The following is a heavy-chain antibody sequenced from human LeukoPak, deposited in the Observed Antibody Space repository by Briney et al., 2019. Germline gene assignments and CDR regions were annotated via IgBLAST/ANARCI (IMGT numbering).Heavy chain of an antibody. J-gene: IGHJ3*02. CDR1: GGSISNYY. Sequence: SETLSLTCTVSGGSISNYYWSWIRQPPGKGLEWIAYVTYSGSTNYNPSLKSRVTISVDTSKNQFSLKLSSVTAADTAVYYCASVQAYYYDSSGPDAFDIWGQGTMVTVSS. V-gene: IGHV4-59*01. D-gene: IGHD3-22*01. CDR2: VTYSGST. CDR3: ASVQAYYYDSSGPDAFDI.